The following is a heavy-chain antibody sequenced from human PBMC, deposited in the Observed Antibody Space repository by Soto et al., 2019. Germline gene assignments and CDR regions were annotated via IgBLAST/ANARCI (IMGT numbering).Heavy chain of an antibody. CDR3: ARGSASSVAGTSYDYYYGMDV. Sequence: SVKVSCKASRGTFSSYAISWVRQAPGQGLEWMGGIIPIFGTANYAQKFQGRVTITADESTSTAYMELSSLRSDDTAVYYCARGSASSVAGTSYDYYYGMDVWGQGTTVTGSS. CDR2: IIPIFGTA. CDR1: RGTFSSYA. J-gene: IGHJ6*02. V-gene: IGHV1-69*13. D-gene: IGHD6-19*01.